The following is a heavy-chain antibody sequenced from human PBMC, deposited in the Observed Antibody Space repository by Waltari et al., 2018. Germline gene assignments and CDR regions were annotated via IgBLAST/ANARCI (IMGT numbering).Heavy chain of an antibody. Sequence: QVPLVQSGAEVLRPGASVKVSGPASGYTFINYDIHWVRQAAGQGLEWMGWVNPNSGATAYAQKFQGRITMTWDTFISTAYMELSNLRSDDTAVLYCARGRDVFANFDYNWFDPWGQGTLVTVSS. D-gene: IGHD3-3*01. J-gene: IGHJ5*02. CDR1: GYTFINYD. V-gene: IGHV1-8*01. CDR3: ARGRDVFANFDYNWFDP. CDR2: VNPNSGAT.